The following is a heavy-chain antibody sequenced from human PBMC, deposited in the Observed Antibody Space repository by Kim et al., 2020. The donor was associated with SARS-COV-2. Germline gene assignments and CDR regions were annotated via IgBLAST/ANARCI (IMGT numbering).Heavy chain of an antibody. Sequence: SETLSLTCSVFGGSISSYYWSWIRQPPGKGLEWIGYLYYSGSTNYNPSLKSRVTISVDTSKNQFSLKLSFVTAADTAMYYCVRLGCSATSCTTFDYGCQG. J-gene: IGHJ4*02. CDR1: GGSISSYY. V-gene: IGHV4-59*08. CDR3: VRLGCSATSCTTFDY. D-gene: IGHD2-2*01. CDR2: LYYSGST.